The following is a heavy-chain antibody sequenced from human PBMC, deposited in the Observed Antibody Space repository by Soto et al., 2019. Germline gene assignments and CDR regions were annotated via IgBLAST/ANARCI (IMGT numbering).Heavy chain of an antibody. CDR3: VASVQIAVAGTGDYYYYGMDV. D-gene: IGHD6-19*01. CDR1: GFTFSSYA. J-gene: IGHJ6*02. V-gene: IGHV3-64D*08. CDR2: ISSNGGST. Sequence: GGSLRLSCSASGFTFSSYAMHWVRQAPGKGLEYVSAISSNGGSTYYADSVKGRFTISRDNSKNTLYLQMSSLRAEDTAVYYCVASVQIAVAGTGDYYYYGMDVWGQGTTVTVSS.